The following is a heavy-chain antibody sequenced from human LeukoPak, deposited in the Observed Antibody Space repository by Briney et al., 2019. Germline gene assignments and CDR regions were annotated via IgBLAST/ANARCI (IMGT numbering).Heavy chain of an antibody. CDR3: ATGIRQGYSSSWYNF. J-gene: IGHJ4*02. CDR1: GYTFTSYY. V-gene: IGHV1-46*01. Sequence: ASVKVSCKASGYTFTSYYMHWVRQAPGQGLEWMGIINPSGGSTSYAQKFQGRVTMTEDTSTDTAYMELSSLRSEDTAVYYCATGIRQGYSSSWYNFWGQGTLVTVSS. D-gene: IGHD6-13*01. CDR2: INPSGGST.